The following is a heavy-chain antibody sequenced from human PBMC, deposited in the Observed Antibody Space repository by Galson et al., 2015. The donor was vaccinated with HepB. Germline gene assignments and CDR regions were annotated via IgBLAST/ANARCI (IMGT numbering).Heavy chain of an antibody. CDR1: GGTFSSYA. Sequence: SVKVSCKASGGTFSSYAISWVRLAPGQGLEWMGRIIPILGIANYAQKFQGRVTITADKSTSTAYMELSSLRSEDTAVYYCANNPGIAAAAPYSGSYFSYYYYYMDVWGKGTTVTVSS. CDR3: ANNPGIAAAAPYSGSYFSYYYYYMDV. CDR2: IIPILGIA. J-gene: IGHJ6*03. D-gene: IGHD6-13*01. V-gene: IGHV1-69*04.